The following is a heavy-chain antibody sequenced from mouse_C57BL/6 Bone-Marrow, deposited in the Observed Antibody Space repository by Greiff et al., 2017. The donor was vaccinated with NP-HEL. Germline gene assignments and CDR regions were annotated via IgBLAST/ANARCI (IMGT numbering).Heavy chain of an antibody. V-gene: IGHV1-80*01. Sequence: QVQLQQSGAELVKPGASVKNSCKATSNNFRTYRMPSLQTRNGAGLEWIGQIYPGDGDTNYNGKFKGKATLTADKSSSTAYMQLSSLTSEDSAVYFCAKDWNYFDYWGQGTTLTVSS. J-gene: IGHJ2*01. CDR2: IYPGDGDT. CDR3: AKDWNYFDY. CDR1: SNNFRTYR. D-gene: IGHD4-1*01.